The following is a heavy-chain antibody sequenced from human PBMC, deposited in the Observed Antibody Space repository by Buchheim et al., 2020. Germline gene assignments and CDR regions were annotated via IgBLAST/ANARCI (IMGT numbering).Heavy chain of an antibody. CDR3: AHRLDDFWSGYYQDNWFDP. CDR2: IYWDDDK. V-gene: IGHV2-5*02. Sequence: QITLKESGPTLVKPTQTLTPTCTFSGFSLSTSGVGVGWIRQPPGKALEWLALIYWDDDKRYSPSLKSRLTITKDTSKNQVVLTMTNMDPVDTATYYCAHRLDDFWSGYYQDNWFDPWGQGTL. J-gene: IGHJ5*02. D-gene: IGHD3-3*01. CDR1: GFSLSTSGVG.